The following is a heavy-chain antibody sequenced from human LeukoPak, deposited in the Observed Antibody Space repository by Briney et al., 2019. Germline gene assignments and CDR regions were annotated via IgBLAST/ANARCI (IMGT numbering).Heavy chain of an antibody. Sequence: GGSLRLSCAASAFTFSDSWMSWVRQASGKGLEWVSVIYSGGSTYYADSVKGRFTISRDNSKNTLYLQMNSLRAEDTAVYYCARDLYYYDSSGYGAYYYYYGMDVWGQGTTVTVSS. CDR2: IYSGGST. V-gene: IGHV3-66*01. CDR3: ARDLYYYDSSGYGAYYYYYGMDV. D-gene: IGHD3-22*01. J-gene: IGHJ6*02. CDR1: AFTFSDSW.